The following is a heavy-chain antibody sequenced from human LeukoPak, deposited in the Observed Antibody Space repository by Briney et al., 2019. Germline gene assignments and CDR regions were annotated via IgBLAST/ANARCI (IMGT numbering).Heavy chain of an antibody. D-gene: IGHD1-26*01. Sequence: PGGSLRLSCAASGFTVGNNFMSWVRQAPGKGLEWVSVIYSDGSTYYADSVKGRFTISRDNSKNTLYLQMNSLRAEDTAVYYCARDVGATPDYWGQGTLVTVSS. CDR3: ARDVGATPDY. CDR2: IYSDGST. CDR1: GFTVGNNF. V-gene: IGHV3-53*01. J-gene: IGHJ4*02.